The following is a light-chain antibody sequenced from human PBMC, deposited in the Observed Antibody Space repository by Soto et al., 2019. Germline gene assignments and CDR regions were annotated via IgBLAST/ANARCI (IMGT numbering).Light chain of an antibody. CDR1: SSNIGSNY. J-gene: IGLJ3*02. V-gene: IGLV1-47*01. CDR2: RNN. CDR3: AAWDDSLSGGV. Sequence: QSVLTQPPSASGTPGQRVTISCSGSSSNIGSNYVYWYQQLPGTAPKLLIYRNNQRPSGVPDRFSGSESGTSASLAISGLRSEDEADYYCAAWDDSLSGGVFGRGTKLTVL.